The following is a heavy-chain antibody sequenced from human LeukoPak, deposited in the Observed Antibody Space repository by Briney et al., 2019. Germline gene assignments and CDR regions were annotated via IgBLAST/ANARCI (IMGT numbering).Heavy chain of an antibody. CDR1: GFTFSSHW. D-gene: IGHD3-16*02. CDR3: AKALGLSPDY. CDR2: INSDGSTT. V-gene: IGHV3-74*01. Sequence: GGSLRLSCAASGFTFSSHWMHWVRQAPGKGLVWVSRINSDGSTTTYADSVKGRFTISKDNSKNTLYLQMNSLRAEDTAVYYCAKALGLSPDYWGQGTLVTVSS. J-gene: IGHJ4*02.